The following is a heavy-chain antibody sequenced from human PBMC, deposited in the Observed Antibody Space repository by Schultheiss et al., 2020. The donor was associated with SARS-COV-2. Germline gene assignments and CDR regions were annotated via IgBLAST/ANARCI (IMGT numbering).Heavy chain of an antibody. CDR2: IYYSGST. D-gene: IGHD3-10*01. V-gene: IGHV4-59*12. Sequence: SETLSLTCTVSGGSISSYSWSWIRQPPGKGLEWIGYIYYSGSTNYNPSLKSRVTISVDTSKNQFSLKLSSVTAADTAVYYCARGPGGSGTEHLYYYYYYMDVWGKGTTVTVSS. J-gene: IGHJ6*03. CDR1: GGSISSYS. CDR3: ARGPGGSGTEHLYYYYYYMDV.